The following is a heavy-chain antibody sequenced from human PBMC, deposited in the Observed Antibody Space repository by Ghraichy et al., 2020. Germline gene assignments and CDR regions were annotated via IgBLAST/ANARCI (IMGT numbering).Heavy chain of an antibody. CDR3: ASDDTVTGSFDY. D-gene: IGHD4-17*01. V-gene: IGHV4-59*01. CDR1: GGSISSYY. CDR2: IYYSGST. Sequence: SETLSLPCTVSGGSISSYYWSWIRQPPGKGLEWIGYIYYSGSTNYNPSLKSRVTISVDTSQNQFSLKLSSVSAADTAVYYCASDDTVTGSFDYWGHGTLVTVS. J-gene: IGHJ4*01.